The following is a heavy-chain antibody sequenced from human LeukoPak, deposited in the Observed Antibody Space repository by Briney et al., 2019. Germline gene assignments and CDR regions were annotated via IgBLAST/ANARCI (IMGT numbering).Heavy chain of an antibody. Sequence: SETLSLTCTVSGYSLSSGYYWGWIRQPPGKGLEWMGSIYHSGSTYYNPSLKRRVTISVDTSKNQFSLKLSSVTAADTAVYYCARAGIPLEPFDYWGQGTLVTVSS. CDR3: ARAGIPLEPFDY. V-gene: IGHV4-38-2*02. CDR1: GYSLSSGYY. J-gene: IGHJ4*02. CDR2: IYHSGST. D-gene: IGHD1-1*01.